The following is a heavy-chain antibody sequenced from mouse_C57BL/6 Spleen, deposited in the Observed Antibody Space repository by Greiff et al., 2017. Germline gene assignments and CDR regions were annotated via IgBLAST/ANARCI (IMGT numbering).Heavy chain of an antibody. CDR1: GYTFTDYY. Sequence: EVQLQQSGPELVKPGASVKISCKASGYTFTDYYMNWVKQSHGKSLEWIGDINPHNGGTSYNQKFKGKATLTVDKSSSTAYMELRSLTSEDSAVYYCARSGDVRGFAYWGQGTLVTVSA. J-gene: IGHJ3*01. D-gene: IGHD3-1*01. V-gene: IGHV1-26*01. CDR3: ARSGDVRGFAY. CDR2: INPHNGGT.